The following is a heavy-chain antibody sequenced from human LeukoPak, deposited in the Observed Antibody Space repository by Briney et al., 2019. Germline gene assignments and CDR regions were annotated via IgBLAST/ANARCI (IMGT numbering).Heavy chain of an antibody. CDR2: INPNSGGT. V-gene: IGHV1-2*02. CDR3: AIELDYYDSSGYPDY. J-gene: IGHJ4*02. Sequence: ASVKVSCKASGYTFTGYYMHWVRQAPGQGLEWMGWINPNSGGTNYAQKFQGRVTMTRDTSISTAYMELSRLRSDDTAVYYCAIELDYYDSSGYPDYWGQGTLVTVSS. CDR1: GYTFTGYY. D-gene: IGHD3-22*01.